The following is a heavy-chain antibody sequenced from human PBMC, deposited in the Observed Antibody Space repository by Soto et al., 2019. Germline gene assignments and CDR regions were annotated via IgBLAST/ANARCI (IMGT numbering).Heavy chain of an antibody. D-gene: IGHD3-3*01. V-gene: IGHV1-46*03. CDR1: GYTFTSYY. CDR2: INPSGGRT. J-gene: IGHJ4*02. CDR3: ARGRVIFGVVTPSFDY. Sequence: GASVKVSCKPSGYTFTSYYIHWIRQAPGQGLEWMGIINPSGGRTSYTQKFQGRLTMTRDTSTSTVYMELSSLRSDDTAVYYCARGRVIFGVVTPSFDYWGQGTQVTFSS.